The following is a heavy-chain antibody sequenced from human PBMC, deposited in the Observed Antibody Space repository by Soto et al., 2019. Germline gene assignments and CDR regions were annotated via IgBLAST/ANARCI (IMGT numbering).Heavy chain of an antibody. CDR3: ASGGGYCSSTSCYARYYYMDV. CDR2: IIPILGIA. J-gene: IGHJ6*03. Sequence: QVQLVQSGAEVKKPGSSVKVSCKASGGTFSSYTISWVRQAPGQGLEWMGRIIPILGIANYAQKFQGRVTITADKSTSTAYMELSSLRFEDTAVYYCASGGGYCSSTSCYARYYYMDVWGKGTTVTVSS. D-gene: IGHD2-2*01. CDR1: GGTFSSYT. V-gene: IGHV1-69*02.